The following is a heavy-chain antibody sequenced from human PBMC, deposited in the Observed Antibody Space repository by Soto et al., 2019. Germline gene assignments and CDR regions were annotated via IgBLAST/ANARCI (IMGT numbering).Heavy chain of an antibody. J-gene: IGHJ5*02. V-gene: IGHV4-31*03. Sequence: QVQLQESGPGLVKPSQTLSLTCTVSGGSISSGGYYWNWIRQHPGKGLEWIGYIYYIGSTYYNASLKSRVITSLDTSKNPFSLRLSSVTAADTAVYYCARSVFPWGQGTLVTVSS. CDR3: ARSVFP. CDR2: IYYIGST. CDR1: GGSISSGGYY.